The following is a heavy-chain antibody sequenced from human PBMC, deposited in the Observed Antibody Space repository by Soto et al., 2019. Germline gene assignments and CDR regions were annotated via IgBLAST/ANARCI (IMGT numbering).Heavy chain of an antibody. D-gene: IGHD6-13*01. CDR2: IIPIFGTA. Sequence: QVQLVQSGAEVKKPGSSVKVSCKASGGTFSSYAISWVRQAPGQGLEWMGGIIPIFGTANDAQKFQGRVTITADESTSTAYMELSSLRSEDTAVYYCARWAASPGIAAAPNSWFDPWGQGTLVTVSS. CDR1: GGTFSSYA. J-gene: IGHJ5*02. CDR3: ARWAASPGIAAAPNSWFDP. V-gene: IGHV1-69*01.